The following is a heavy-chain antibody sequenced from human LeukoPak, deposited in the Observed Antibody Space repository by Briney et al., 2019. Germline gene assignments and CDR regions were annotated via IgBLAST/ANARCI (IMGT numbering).Heavy chain of an antibody. CDR2: ISYDGSNK. V-gene: IGHV3-30*18. J-gene: IGHJ4*02. D-gene: IGHD2-15*01. CDR1: GFTFSSYG. CDR3: AKKGCSGGSCYNAYYFDY. Sequence: NPGGSLRLSCAASGFTFSSYGMHWVRQAPGKGLEWVAVISYDGSNKYYADSVKGRFTISRDNSKNTLYLQMNSLRAEDTAVYYCAKKGCSGGSCYNAYYFDYWGQGTLVTVSS.